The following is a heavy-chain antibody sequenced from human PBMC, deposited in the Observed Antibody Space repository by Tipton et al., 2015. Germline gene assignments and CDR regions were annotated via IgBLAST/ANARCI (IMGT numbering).Heavy chain of an antibody. V-gene: IGHV3-23*01. Sequence: GSLRLSCAASGFTFNNYAMSWVRQAPGKGLEWVSTISRTGDTTYYADSVKGRFTISRDNSKNTLYLQMNSLRAEDPAVYYCAKGASVGEHSVDYWGQGTLVTVS. CDR3: AKGASVGEHSVDY. CDR2: ISRTGDTT. CDR1: GFTFNNYA. D-gene: IGHD1-26*01. J-gene: IGHJ4*02.